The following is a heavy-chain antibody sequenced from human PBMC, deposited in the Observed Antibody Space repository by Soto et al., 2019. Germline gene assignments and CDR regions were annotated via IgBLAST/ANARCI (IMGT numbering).Heavy chain of an antibody. V-gene: IGHV4-31*03. D-gene: IGHD6-6*01. CDR1: GGSISSGGYY. CDR3: ARDQGYSSSSTHRSRYYYYGMDV. J-gene: IGHJ6*02. Sequence: SETLSLTCTVSGGSISSGGYYWSWIRQHPGKGLEWIGYIYYSGSTYYNPSLKSRVTISVDTSKNQFSLKLSSVTAADTAVYYCARDQGYSSSSTHRSRYYYYGMDVWGQGTTVTVSS. CDR2: IYYSGST.